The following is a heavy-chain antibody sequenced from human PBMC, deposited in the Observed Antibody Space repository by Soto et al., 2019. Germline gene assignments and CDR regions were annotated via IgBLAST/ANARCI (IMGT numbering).Heavy chain of an antibody. CDR2: ISYDGSNK. CDR1: GFTFSSYG. V-gene: IGHV3-30*18. CDR3: AQCLGIYDFWSGYYDALDY. J-gene: IGHJ4*02. Sequence: QVQLVESGGGVVQPGRSLRLSCAASGFTFSSYGMHWVRQAPGKGLEWVAVISYDGSNKYYADSVKGRFTISRDNSKNTLYLQMNSLRAEDTAVYYCAQCLGIYDFWSGYYDALDYWCQGTLVTVSS. D-gene: IGHD3-3*01.